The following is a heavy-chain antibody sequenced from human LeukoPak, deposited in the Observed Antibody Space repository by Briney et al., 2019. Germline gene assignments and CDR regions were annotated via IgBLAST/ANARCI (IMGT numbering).Heavy chain of an antibody. CDR1: GFKFNDAW. CDR2: IKTATDGGTT. V-gene: IGHV3-15*01. J-gene: IGHJ1*01. Sequence: TTGGSLRLSCEASGFKFNDAWMTWVRQAPGKGLEWVGRIKTATDGGTTDYAAPVKGRFTISRDDSNNTLFLQKNSLKSEDTAVYYCTTPSSWHLQYWGQGALVTVSS. CDR3: TTPSSWHLQY.